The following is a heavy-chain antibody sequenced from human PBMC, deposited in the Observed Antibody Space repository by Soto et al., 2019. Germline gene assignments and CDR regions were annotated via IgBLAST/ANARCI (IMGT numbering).Heavy chain of an antibody. CDR2: INAGNGNT. CDR1: GYTFTSYA. J-gene: IGHJ4*02. CDR3: ARVSGWYFLDY. V-gene: IGHV1-3*05. Sequence: QVQLVQSGAEEKKPGASVKVSCKASGYTFTSYAMHWVRQAPGQRLEWMGWINAGNGNTKYSQKFQGRVTITSDTSANTVYMELSSLRSEDTAVYYCARVSGWYFLDYWGQGTLVTVSS. D-gene: IGHD6-19*01.